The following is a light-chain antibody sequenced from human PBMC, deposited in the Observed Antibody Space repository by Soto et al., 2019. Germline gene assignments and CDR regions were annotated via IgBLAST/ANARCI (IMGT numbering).Light chain of an antibody. V-gene: IGLV2-14*01. CDR2: EVS. Sequence: QSALTQPASVSGSPGQSITISCTGTSSDVGAYKYVSWYQQHPGKAPKLIIYEVSNRPSGVSNRFSGSKSGNTASLTISGLQAEDEADYYCSSYTSSSTRVAFGGGTKVTVL. CDR1: SSDVGAYKY. CDR3: SSYTSSSTRVA. J-gene: IGLJ2*01.